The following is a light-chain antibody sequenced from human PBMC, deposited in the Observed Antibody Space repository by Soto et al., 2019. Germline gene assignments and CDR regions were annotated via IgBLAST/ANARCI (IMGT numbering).Light chain of an antibody. CDR1: SGPSTYI. V-gene: IGLV4-60*02. Sequence: QPVLTQLSSASASLGSSVKLTCTLSSGPSTYIIAWHQQQPGNAPRFLMKLEGGGSYNKWSGVPARCSGSSSGADRYLTISHLQFEAEADYYCEAGDVKVFGGGIKLTVL. CDR3: EAGDVKV. J-gene: IGLJ3*02. CDR2: LEGGGSY.